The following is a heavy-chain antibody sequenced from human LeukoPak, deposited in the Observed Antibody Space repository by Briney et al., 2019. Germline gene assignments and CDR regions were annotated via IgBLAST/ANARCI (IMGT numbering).Heavy chain of an antibody. CDR1: GGTFSSYA. J-gene: IGHJ4*02. D-gene: IGHD6-13*01. CDR2: IIPIFGTA. V-gene: IGHV1-69*13. Sequence: ASVKVSCKASGGTFSSYAISWVRQAPGQGLEWMGGIIPIFGTANYAQKFQGRVTITADESTSTAYMELSSLRSEDTAVYYCARDRMKYSGSWYGFDYWGQGTLVTVSS. CDR3: ARDRMKYSGSWYGFDY.